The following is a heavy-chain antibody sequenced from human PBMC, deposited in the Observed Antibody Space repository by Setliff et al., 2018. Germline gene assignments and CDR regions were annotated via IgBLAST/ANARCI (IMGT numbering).Heavy chain of an antibody. J-gene: IGHJ4*02. CDR2: IKSKTDGGTT. CDR3: AKAYVRTTVTPRGFDY. Sequence: PGGSLRLSCAASGFTFSSYWMNWVRQAPGKGLEWVGRIKSKTDGGTTDYAAPVKGRFTISRDDSKNTLYLQMNSLRAEDTAVYYCAKAYVRTTVTPRGFDYWGQGTLVTVSS. D-gene: IGHD4-17*01. V-gene: IGHV3-15*01. CDR1: GFTFSSYW.